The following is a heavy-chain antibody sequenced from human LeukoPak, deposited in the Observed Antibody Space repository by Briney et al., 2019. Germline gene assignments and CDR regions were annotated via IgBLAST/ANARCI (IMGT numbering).Heavy chain of an antibody. CDR3: ARGGNEVVADAEYFQH. V-gene: IGHV1-24*01. J-gene: IGHJ1*01. CDR2: FDPEDGET. Sequence: ASVKVSCKVSGYTLTELSMHWVRQAPGKGLEWMGGFDPEDGETIYAQKFQGRVTMTEDTSTDTAYMELSSLRSEDTAVYYCARGGNEVVADAEYFQHWGQGTLVTVSS. D-gene: IGHD3-22*01. CDR1: GYTLTELS.